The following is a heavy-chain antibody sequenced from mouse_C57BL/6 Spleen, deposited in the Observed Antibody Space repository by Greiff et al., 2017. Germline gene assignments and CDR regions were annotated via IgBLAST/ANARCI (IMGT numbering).Heavy chain of an antibody. CDR1: CYTFTSYW. CDR2: IDPSDSET. Sequence: QVQLQQPGAELVRPGSSVKLSCKASCYTFTSYWMHWVKQRPIQGLEWIGNIDPSDSETHYNQKFKDKATLTVDKSSSTAYMQLSSLTSEDSAVYYCARSPRYYCDDWGQGTTLTVSS. V-gene: IGHV1-52*01. CDR3: ARSPRYYCDD. J-gene: IGHJ2*01.